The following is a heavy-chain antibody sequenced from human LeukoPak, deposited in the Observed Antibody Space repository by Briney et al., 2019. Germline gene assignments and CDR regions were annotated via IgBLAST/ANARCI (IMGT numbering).Heavy chain of an antibody. J-gene: IGHJ4*02. D-gene: IGHD1-1*01. V-gene: IGHV3-11*04. CDR3: ARDIPQTGDPGELDY. CDR1: GFTFSDYY. CDR2: ISNGGSTL. Sequence: KPGGSLRLSCAASGFTFSDYYMSWIRQAPGKGLEWVSYISNGGSTLYYADSVKGRFTISRANAKNSLYLQMNSLRAEDTAVYYCARDIPQTGDPGELDYWGQGTLVTVSS.